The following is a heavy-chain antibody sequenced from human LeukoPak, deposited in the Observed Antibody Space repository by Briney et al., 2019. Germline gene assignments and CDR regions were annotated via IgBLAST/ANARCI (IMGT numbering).Heavy chain of an antibody. CDR3: ARMRSGLDYMDV. J-gene: IGHJ6*03. V-gene: IGHV3-74*01. Sequence: GGSLRLSCAASGFSFSNYWMHWVRQAPGKGLVWVSRINSDGSSTSYADSVKGRFTISRDNAKNTLYLQMNSLRAEDTAVYYCARMRSGLDYMDVWGKGTTVTISS. CDR2: INSDGSST. D-gene: IGHD3/OR15-3a*01. CDR1: GFSFSNYW.